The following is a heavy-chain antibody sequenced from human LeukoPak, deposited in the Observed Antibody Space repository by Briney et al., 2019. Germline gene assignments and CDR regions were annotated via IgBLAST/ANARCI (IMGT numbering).Heavy chain of an antibody. D-gene: IGHD2-15*01. CDR2: INPNSGGT. CDR3: ARQSVLAATSGNWFDP. J-gene: IGHJ5*02. Sequence: ASVKVSCKASGYTFTGYHMHWVRQAPGQGLEWMGWINPNSGGTNYAQKFQGRVTMTRDTSISTAYLQWSSLKASDTAMYYCARQSVLAATSGNWFDPWGQGTLVTVSS. V-gene: IGHV1-2*02. CDR1: GYTFTGYH.